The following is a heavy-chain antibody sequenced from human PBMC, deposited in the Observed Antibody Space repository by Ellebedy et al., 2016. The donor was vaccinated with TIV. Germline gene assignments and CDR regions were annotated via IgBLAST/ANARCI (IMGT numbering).Heavy chain of an antibody. CDR1: GFTFNSYA. CDR3: AKGRGGGSDSSAPRYYFDY. D-gene: IGHD6-19*01. Sequence: PGGSLRLSCAASGFTFNSYAMSWVRQAPGKGLEWVSTISHTGTRTSYANSVDGRFIISRDISKRTLYLQMNSLRAEDTAVYYCAKGRGGGSDSSAPRYYFDYWGLGTLVTVSS. V-gene: IGHV3-23*01. CDR2: ISHTGTRT. J-gene: IGHJ4*02.